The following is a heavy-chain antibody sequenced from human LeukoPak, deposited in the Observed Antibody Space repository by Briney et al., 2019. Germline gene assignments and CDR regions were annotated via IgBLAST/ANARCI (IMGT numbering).Heavy chain of an antibody. Sequence: PGGSLRLSCAASGFTFTYYAMHWVRQAPGKGLEWVAVIWYDGRRQEYGDSVKGRFTISRDNSKDTLYLQMNSLRADDTALYYCARDLGVLRSGEQHPDNWLDPWGQGTLVTVS. CDR3: ARDLGVLRSGEQHPDNWLDP. CDR1: GFTFTYYA. V-gene: IGHV3-33*01. CDR2: IWYDGRRQ. J-gene: IGHJ5*02. D-gene: IGHD1/OR15-1a*01.